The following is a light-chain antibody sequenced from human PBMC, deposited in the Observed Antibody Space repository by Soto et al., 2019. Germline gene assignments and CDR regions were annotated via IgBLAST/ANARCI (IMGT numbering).Light chain of an antibody. V-gene: IGKV1-5*01. CDR3: QQSYSTPWT. CDR1: QSIHSW. CDR2: DAF. J-gene: IGKJ1*01. Sequence: DIQMTQSPATLSASVGDRVTITCRASQSIHSWLAWYQQQPGKAPKMLIYDAFNLESGVPSKFSGSGSGTDFTLTISSLQPEDFATYYCQQSYSTPWTFGQGTKVDIK.